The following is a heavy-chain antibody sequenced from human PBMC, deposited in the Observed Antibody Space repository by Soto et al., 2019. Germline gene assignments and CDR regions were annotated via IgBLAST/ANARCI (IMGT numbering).Heavy chain of an antibody. V-gene: IGHV4-59*01. J-gene: IGHJ6*02. Sequence: QVQLQESGPGLVKPSETLSLTCTVSGGSIGTYYWSWIRQPPGMGLELIGYIYYSGNTNYNPSLKSRVTLSLDTSKNQFSLKLSSVTAADTAVYYCARMTTRDFGMDVWGQGTTVTVSS. CDR3: ARMTTRDFGMDV. D-gene: IGHD4-17*01. CDR1: GGSIGTYY. CDR2: IYYSGNT.